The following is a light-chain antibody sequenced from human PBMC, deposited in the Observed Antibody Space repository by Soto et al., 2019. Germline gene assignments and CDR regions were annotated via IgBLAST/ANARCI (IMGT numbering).Light chain of an antibody. Sequence: QSALTQPPSASGSPGQAVTISCTGTSSDVGGYNYVSWYQHHPGKAPKLMIYEVSKRPSGVPDRFSGSKSGNTASLTVSGLQAEDEADYYCSSYAGSPYYVFGTGTQLTVL. CDR3: SSYAGSPYYV. V-gene: IGLV2-8*01. J-gene: IGLJ1*01. CDR2: EVS. CDR1: SSDVGGYNY.